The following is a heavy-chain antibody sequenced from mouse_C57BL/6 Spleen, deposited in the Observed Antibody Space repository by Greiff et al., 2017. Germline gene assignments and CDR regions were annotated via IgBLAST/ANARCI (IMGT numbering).Heavy chain of an antibody. CDR1: GYSFTGYY. Sequence: VQLQQSGPELVKPGASVQISCKASGYSFTGYYMNWVKQSPEKSLEWIGEINPSTGGTTYNQKFKAKATLTVDKSSSTAYMQLKSLTAEDSAVYYCAKGDSSGYFDYWGKGTTLTVSS. D-gene: IGHD3-2*02. V-gene: IGHV1-42*01. CDR3: AKGDSSGYFDY. J-gene: IGHJ2*01. CDR2: INPSTGGT.